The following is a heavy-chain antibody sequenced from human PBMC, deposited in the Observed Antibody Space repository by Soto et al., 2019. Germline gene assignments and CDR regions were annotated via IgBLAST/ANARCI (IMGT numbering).Heavy chain of an antibody. CDR1: GFTFSGSV. J-gene: IGHJ4*02. D-gene: IGHD3-3*01. Sequence: EVQLVESGGGLVQPGGSLKLSCAASGFTFSGSVMHWVRQASGKGLEWVGRIRSKANSYATASAASVKGRFTISRDDSKNTAYLQVNSLKTADTAVYYCTNGGVGGEYWGQGTLVTVSS. V-gene: IGHV3-73*02. CDR3: TNGGVGGEY. CDR2: IRSKANSYAT.